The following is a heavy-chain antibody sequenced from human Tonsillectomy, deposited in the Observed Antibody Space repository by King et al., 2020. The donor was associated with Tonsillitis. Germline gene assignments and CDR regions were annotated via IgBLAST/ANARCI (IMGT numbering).Heavy chain of an antibody. V-gene: IGHV4-31*03. CDR1: GGSISSGGYY. Sequence: LQLQESGPGLVKPSQTLSLTCTVSGGSISSGGYYWSWIRQHPGKGLEWIGYIYYSGSTYYNPSLKSRVTISVDTSKNQFSLKLSSVTAADTAVYYCARDLPIGAAGTRTYYYYGMDVWGQGTTVTVSS. CDR3: ARDLPIGAAGTRTYYYYGMDV. J-gene: IGHJ6*02. CDR2: IYYSGST. D-gene: IGHD6-13*01.